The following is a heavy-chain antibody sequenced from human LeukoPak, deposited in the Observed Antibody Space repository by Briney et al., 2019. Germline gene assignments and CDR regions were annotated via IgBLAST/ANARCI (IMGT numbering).Heavy chain of an antibody. CDR2: INHSGST. CDR1: GFTFSNAW. V-gene: IGHV4-34*01. J-gene: IGHJ4*02. CDR3: ARGGEGNYGLGRRGPGIDY. D-gene: IGHD3-10*01. Sequence: PGGSLRLSCAASGFTFSNAWMSWVRQAPGKGLEWIGEINHSGSTNYNPSLKSRVTISVDTSKNQFSLKLSSVTAADTAVYYCARGGEGNYGLGRRGPGIDYWGQGTLVTVSS.